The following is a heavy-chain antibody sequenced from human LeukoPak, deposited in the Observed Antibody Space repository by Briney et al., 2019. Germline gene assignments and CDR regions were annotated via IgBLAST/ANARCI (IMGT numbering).Heavy chain of an antibody. CDR2: INPNSGGT. CDR1: GHTFTGYY. J-gene: IGHJ6*02. CDR3: ARTYSSSWYWYYGMDV. D-gene: IGHD6-13*01. Sequence: ASVKVSCKASGHTFTGYYMHWVRQAPGQGLEWMGWINPNSGGTNYAQKFQGRVTMTRDTSISTAYMELSRLRSDDTAVYYCARTYSSSWYWYYGMDVWGQGTTVTVSS. V-gene: IGHV1-2*02.